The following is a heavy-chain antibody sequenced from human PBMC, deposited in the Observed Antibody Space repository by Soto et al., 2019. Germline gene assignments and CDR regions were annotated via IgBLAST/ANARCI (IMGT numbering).Heavy chain of an antibody. CDR1: GFTFSSYS. D-gene: IGHD3-10*01. CDR3: ARDTYFYGSGSYGP. V-gene: IGHV3-21*01. CDR2: ISSSSSYI. J-gene: IGHJ5*02. Sequence: EVQLVESGGGLVKPGGSLRLSCAASGFTFSSYSMNWVRQAPGKGLEWVSSISSSSSYIYYADSVKGRFTIFRDNAKNSLYLQMNSLRAEDTAVYYCARDTYFYGSGSYGPWGQGTLVTVSS.